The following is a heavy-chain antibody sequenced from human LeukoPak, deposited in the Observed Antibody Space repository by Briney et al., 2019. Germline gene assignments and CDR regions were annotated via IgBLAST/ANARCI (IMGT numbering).Heavy chain of an antibody. CDR3: ARAEGYSSSWYYFDY. CDR1: GYTFTSYY. V-gene: IGHV1-46*01. Sequence: ASVKVSCKASGYTFTSYYMHWVRQAPGQGLEWMGIINPSGGSTSYAQKFQGRVTMTTDTSTSTAYMELRSLRSDDTAVYYCARAEGYSSSWYYFDYWGQGTLVTVSS. D-gene: IGHD6-13*01. CDR2: INPSGGST. J-gene: IGHJ4*02.